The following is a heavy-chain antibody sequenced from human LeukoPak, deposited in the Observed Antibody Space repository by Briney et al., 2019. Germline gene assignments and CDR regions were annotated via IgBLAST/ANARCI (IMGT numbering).Heavy chain of an antibody. Sequence: PGGSLRLSCTASGFTFSAYYMSWIRQAPGEGLEWVSYISDSGRDMYNRDSVKGRFTISRDNAKNSLYLQMASLRAADTAVYYCARDSRDGYRGDYWGQGTLVTVSS. V-gene: IGHV3-11*04. D-gene: IGHD5-24*01. CDR3: ARDSRDGYRGDY. CDR2: ISDSGRDM. CDR1: GFTFSAYY. J-gene: IGHJ4*02.